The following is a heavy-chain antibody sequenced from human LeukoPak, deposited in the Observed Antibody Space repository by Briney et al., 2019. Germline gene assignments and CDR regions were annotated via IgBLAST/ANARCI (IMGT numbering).Heavy chain of an antibody. CDR2: IKQDGSEK. D-gene: IGHD3/OR15-3a*01. V-gene: IGHV3-7*03. J-gene: IGHJ4*02. CDR1: GFTFSSYW. Sequence: AGGSLRLSCAASGFTFSSYWMSWVRQAPGKGLEWVANIKQDGSEKYYVDSVKGRFTISRDNSKNTLYLQMNSLRAEDTAIYYCARVRPGYYTYFDYWGQGTLVTVSS. CDR3: ARVRPGYYTYFDY.